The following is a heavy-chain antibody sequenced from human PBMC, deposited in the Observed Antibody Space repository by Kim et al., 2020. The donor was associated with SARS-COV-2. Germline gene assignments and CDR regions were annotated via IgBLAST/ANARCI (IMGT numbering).Heavy chain of an antibody. CDR3: ARGRGWSYDF. CDR1: GLTVSNNF. V-gene: IGHV3-53*01. J-gene: IGHJ4*02. Sequence: GGSLRLSCAASGLTVSNNFMSWVRQVPGKGLEWVGDIYDDGRTYYAESVEGRFTISRDNSKNTLFLQMNSLREEDKAVFYCARGRGWSYDFWGQGTLVTVSP. D-gene: IGHD3-16*01. CDR2: IYDDGRT.